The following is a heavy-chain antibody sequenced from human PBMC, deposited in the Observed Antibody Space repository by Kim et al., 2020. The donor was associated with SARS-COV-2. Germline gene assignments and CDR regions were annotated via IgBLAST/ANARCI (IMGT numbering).Heavy chain of an antibody. V-gene: IGHV3-53*01. D-gene: IGHD1-1*01. Sequence: GGSLRLSCVASGFDIADNYMSWVRQAPGKGPEWVAVVYDDGKSDYADSVKGRFTISRDDSKNMIFLQMDSRRTDDTAVYYCTRMDFVDDKWGKGTRASVS. CDR1: GFDIADNY. CDR2: VYDDGKS. J-gene: IGHJ4*02. CDR3: TRMDFVDDK.